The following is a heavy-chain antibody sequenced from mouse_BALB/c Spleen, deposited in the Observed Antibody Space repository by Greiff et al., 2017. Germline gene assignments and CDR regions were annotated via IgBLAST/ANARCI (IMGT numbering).Heavy chain of an antibody. CDR2: INPYNDGT. CDR3: ARKGTVVAEAMDD. J-gene: IGHJ4*01. Sequence: EVQLQQSGPELVKPGASVKMSCKASGYTFTSYVMHWVKQKPGQGLEWIGYINPYNDGTKYNEKFKGKATLTSDKSSSTAYMELSSLTSEDSAVYYCARKGTVVAEAMDDWGQGTSVTVSS. V-gene: IGHV1-14*01. CDR1: GYTFTSYV. D-gene: IGHD1-1*01.